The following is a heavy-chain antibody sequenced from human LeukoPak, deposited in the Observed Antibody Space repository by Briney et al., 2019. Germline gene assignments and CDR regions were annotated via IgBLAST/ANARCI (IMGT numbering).Heavy chain of an antibody. J-gene: IGHJ6*03. CDR3: ARGKGDCSGGSCYSYYYYYYMDV. CDR1: GYSFTSYW. CDR2: IYPGDSDT. V-gene: IGHV5-51*01. Sequence: GESLKISCKGSGYSFTSYWIGWVRQMPGKGLEWMGIIYPGDSDTRYSPSFQGQVTISADKSISTAYLQWSSLKASDTAMYYCARGKGDCSGGSCYSYYYYYYMDVWGKGTTVAVSS. D-gene: IGHD2-15*01.